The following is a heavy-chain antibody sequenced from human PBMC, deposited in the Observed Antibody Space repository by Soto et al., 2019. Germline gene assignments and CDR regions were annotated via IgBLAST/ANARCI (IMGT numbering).Heavy chain of an antibody. Sequence: SETLSLTCTVSGGSVSSGSYYWSWIRQPPGKGLEWIGYIYYSGSTNYNPSLKSRVTISVDTSKNQFSLKLSSVTAADTAVYYCARASLLERWFDPWGQGTLVTVPQ. V-gene: IGHV4-61*01. CDR1: GGSVSSGSYY. D-gene: IGHD1-1*01. J-gene: IGHJ5*02. CDR3: ARASLLERWFDP. CDR2: IYYSGST.